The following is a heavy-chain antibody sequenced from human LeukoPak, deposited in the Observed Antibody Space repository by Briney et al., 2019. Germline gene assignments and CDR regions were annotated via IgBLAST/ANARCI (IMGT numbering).Heavy chain of an antibody. J-gene: IGHJ5*02. V-gene: IGHV4-59*01. CDR2: IYYIGST. D-gene: IGHD6-25*01. CDR1: GGSISSYY. Sequence: PSETLSLTCTVSGGSISSYYWSWIRHPPGKGLEWIGYIYYIGSTNCNPSLKSRVTISVDTSKHQFSLKLSSVTAADAAVYYCARGYSSANWFDPWGQGTLVTVSS. CDR3: ARGYSSANWFDP.